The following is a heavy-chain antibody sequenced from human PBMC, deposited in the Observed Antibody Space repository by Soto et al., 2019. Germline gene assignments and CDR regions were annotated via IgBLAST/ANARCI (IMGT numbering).Heavy chain of an antibody. J-gene: IGHJ5*02. D-gene: IGHD5-12*01. Sequence: QVQLVQSGAEVKKPGASVKVSCKASGYTFTNFDIIWVRQATGQGLEWMGWMNPNNGYSGYAQKFQGRVTVTRDTSISTAYLEVSSLRSDDTAVYYCARDTSGYLFPWFDPWGQGTLVTVSS. V-gene: IGHV1-8*01. CDR2: MNPNNGYS. CDR1: GYTFTNFD. CDR3: ARDTSGYLFPWFDP.